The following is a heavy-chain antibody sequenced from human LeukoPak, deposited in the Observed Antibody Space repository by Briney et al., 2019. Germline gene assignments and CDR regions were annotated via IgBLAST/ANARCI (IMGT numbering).Heavy chain of an antibody. Sequence: GGSLRLSCVASGFTFSSYAMHWVRQAPGKGLEWVAVIPYDGRNKYYADSVKGRFTISRDNTRNTLYLQMNSLRAEDTAVYYCASYSSGHLFDYWGQGTLVTVSS. V-gene: IGHV3-30*04. CDR1: GFTFSSYA. J-gene: IGHJ4*02. CDR3: ASYSSGHLFDY. CDR2: IPYDGRNK. D-gene: IGHD6-19*01.